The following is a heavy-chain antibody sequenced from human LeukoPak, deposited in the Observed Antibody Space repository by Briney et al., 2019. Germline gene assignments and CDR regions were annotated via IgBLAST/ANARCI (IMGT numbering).Heavy chain of an antibody. CDR1: GFSFSDYE. J-gene: IGHJ4*02. V-gene: IGHV3-48*03. CDR2: ISKSGTEI. Sequence: GGSLRLSCAVSGFSFSDYEMNWVRQAPGKGLECVSYISKSGTEIYYADSVKGRFTISRDSAKSSLYLQMNSLREDDTAIYYCARRFDSWGQGTPVTVSS. CDR3: ARRFDS.